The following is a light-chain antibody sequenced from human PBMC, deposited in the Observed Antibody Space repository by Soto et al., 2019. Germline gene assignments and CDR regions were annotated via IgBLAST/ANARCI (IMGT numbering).Light chain of an antibody. V-gene: IGLV2-14*01. CDR1: SSDVGDYNY. CDR3: SSYTDSSPRL. CDR2: EVS. J-gene: IGLJ3*02. Sequence: QSALTQPASVSGSPGQSITISCTGTSSDVGDYNYVSWYQQHPGKAPKLMIYEVSNRPSGVSNRFSGSKSGNTASLTISGLHAYYEAYYYCSSYTDSSPRLFVGGTKLTVL.